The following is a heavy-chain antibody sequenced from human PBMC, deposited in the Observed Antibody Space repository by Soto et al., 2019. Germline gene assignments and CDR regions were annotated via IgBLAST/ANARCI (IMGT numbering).Heavy chain of an antibody. CDR1: GYTFTNYY. Sequence: ASVKVSCKASGYTFTNYYMHWVRQAPGQGLEWMGIINPSDGSTTYAQKFQGRLTMTRDTSTTTVSLELVSLRSEDTAVYYCAREFGEMISHTYYSGFGICGLGTLVTVSS. CDR2: INPSDGST. V-gene: IGHV1-46*01. D-gene: IGHD3-22*01. J-gene: IGHJ4*02. CDR3: AREFGEMISHTYYSGFGI.